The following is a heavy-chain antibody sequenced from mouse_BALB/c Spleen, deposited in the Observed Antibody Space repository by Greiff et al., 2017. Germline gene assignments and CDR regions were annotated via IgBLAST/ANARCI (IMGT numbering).Heavy chain of an antibody. D-gene: IGHD2-1*01. V-gene: IGHV1-54*01. CDR1: GYAFTNYL. CDR2: INPGSGGT. CDR3: ARGGGNYRYAMDY. J-gene: IGHJ4*01. Sequence: QVQLQQSGAELVRPGTSVKVSCKASGYAFTNYLIEWVKQRPGQGLEWIGVINPGSGGTNYNEKFKGKATLTADKSSSTAYMQLSSLTSDDSAVYFCARGGGNYRYAMDYWSQGTSVTVSS.